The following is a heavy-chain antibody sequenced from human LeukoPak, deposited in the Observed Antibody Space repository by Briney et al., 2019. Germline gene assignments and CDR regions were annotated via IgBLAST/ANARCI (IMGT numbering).Heavy chain of an antibody. CDR3: ARLNSAAGPTYYYYYYMDV. D-gene: IGHD6-13*01. V-gene: IGHV5-51*01. Sequence: GESLKISCKGSGYSFTSYWIGWVRQMPGKGLEWMGIIYPGDSDTRYSPSFQGQVTISADESISTAYLQWSSLKASDTAMYYCARLNSAAGPTYYYYYYMDVWGKGTTVTVSS. J-gene: IGHJ6*03. CDR2: IYPGDSDT. CDR1: GYSFTSYW.